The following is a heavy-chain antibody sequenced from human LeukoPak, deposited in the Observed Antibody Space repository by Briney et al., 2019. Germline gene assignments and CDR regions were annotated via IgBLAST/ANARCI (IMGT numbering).Heavy chain of an antibody. CDR2: IYTSGST. CDR1: GGSFSGYY. CDR3: ARGIGDSSGYRHYYYMDV. D-gene: IGHD3-22*01. J-gene: IGHJ6*03. V-gene: IGHV4-59*10. Sequence: SETLSLTCAVYGGSFSGYYWSWIRQPAGKGLEWIGRIYTSGSTNYNPSLKSRVTMSVDTSKNQFSLKLSSVTAADTAVYYCARGIGDSSGYRHYYYMDVWGKGTTVTISS.